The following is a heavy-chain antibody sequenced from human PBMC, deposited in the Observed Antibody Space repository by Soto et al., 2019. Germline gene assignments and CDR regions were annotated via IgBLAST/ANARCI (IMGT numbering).Heavy chain of an antibody. D-gene: IGHD6-13*01. J-gene: IGHJ4*02. CDR2: MYFGGNT. Sequence: QLHLQESGPGLVKPSETLSLTCIVSGDSIRSSSFYWGWIRQPPGKGLEWIGSMYFGGNTYYNPSLKSRVTISVDASKNQFSLNLRFVTAADTAVYYCARREQLDFDYWGQGSLVTVSS. CDR3: ARREQLDFDY. CDR1: GDSIRSSSFY. V-gene: IGHV4-39*01.